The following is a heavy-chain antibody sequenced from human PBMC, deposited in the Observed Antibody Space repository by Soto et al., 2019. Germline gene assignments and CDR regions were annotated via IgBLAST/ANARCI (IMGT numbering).Heavy chain of an antibody. CDR3: ASVKGGDNFEQESPKDYYYGMDV. D-gene: IGHD3-9*01. CDR2: ISYDGSNK. Sequence: GGSLRLSCAASGFTFSSYAMHWVRQAPGKGLEWVAVISYDGSNKYYADSVKGRFTISRGNSKNTLYLQMNSLRAEDTAVYYCASVKGGDNFEQESPKDYYYGMDVWGQGTTVTVSS. V-gene: IGHV3-30-3*01. J-gene: IGHJ6*02. CDR1: GFTFSSYA.